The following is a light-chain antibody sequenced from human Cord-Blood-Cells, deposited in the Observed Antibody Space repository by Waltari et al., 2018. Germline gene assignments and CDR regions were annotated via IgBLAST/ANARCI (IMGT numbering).Light chain of an antibody. CDR3: QQSYSTPPWT. J-gene: IGKJ1*01. V-gene: IGKV1-39*01. Sequence: DIQMTQSPSSLSASVGDRVTITCRASQSISSYLNWYQQKPGKAPKPLIYAASSLQSGFPSRFSDSGSGTDFTLTISSLQPEDFATYYCQQSYSTPPWTFGQGTKVEIK. CDR2: AAS. CDR1: QSISSY.